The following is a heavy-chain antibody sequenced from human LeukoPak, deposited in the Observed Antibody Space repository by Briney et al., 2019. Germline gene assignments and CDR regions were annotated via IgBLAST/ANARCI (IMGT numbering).Heavy chain of an antibody. J-gene: IGHJ4*02. CDR1: GGTFSSYA. CDR3: ARGGHYYDSSGYYLFDY. CDR2: IIPIFGTA. D-gene: IGHD3-22*01. V-gene: IGHV1-69*13. Sequence: ASVKVSCKASGGTFSSYAISWVRQAPGQGLEWMGGIIPIFGTANYAQKFQGRVTITADESTSTAYMELSSLRSEDTAVYYCARGGHYYDSSGYYLFDYWGKGTLVTVSS.